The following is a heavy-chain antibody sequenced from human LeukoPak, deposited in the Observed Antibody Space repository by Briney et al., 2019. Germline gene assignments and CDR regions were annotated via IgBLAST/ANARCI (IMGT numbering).Heavy chain of an antibody. Sequence: ASVKVSCKASGGTFSSYAISWVRQAPGQGLEWMGGIIPIFGTANYAQKFQGRVTITADESTSTAYMELSSLRSEDTAVYHCARDRIPGIAAAAISPGYWGQGTLVTVSS. CDR3: ARDRIPGIAAAAISPGY. V-gene: IGHV1-69*13. CDR1: GGTFSSYA. D-gene: IGHD6-13*01. J-gene: IGHJ4*02. CDR2: IIPIFGTA.